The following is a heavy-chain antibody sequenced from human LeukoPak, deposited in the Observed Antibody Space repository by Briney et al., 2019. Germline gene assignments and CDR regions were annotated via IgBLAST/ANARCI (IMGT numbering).Heavy chain of an antibody. D-gene: IGHD1-7*01. CDR1: GFTFSSYA. Sequence: GGSLRLSCATSGFTFSSYAMSWVRQAPGKGLEWVSAIRGSGGGTYYADSVKGRFTISRDNSENTLYLQMNSLRAEDTAVYYCAKGTSPYYYGMDVWGQGTTVTVSS. CDR3: AKGTSPYYYGMDV. V-gene: IGHV3-23*01. J-gene: IGHJ6*02. CDR2: IRGSGGGT.